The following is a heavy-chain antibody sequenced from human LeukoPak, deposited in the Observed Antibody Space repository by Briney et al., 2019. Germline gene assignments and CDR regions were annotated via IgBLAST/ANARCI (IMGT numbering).Heavy chain of an antibody. Sequence: SETLSLTCAVSGGSISSSNWWSWIRQPPGKGLEWIGEIYHSGSTNYNPSLKSRVTISVDTSKNQFSLKLSSVTAADTAVYYCARSSESYDSSGYYSYYFDYWGQGTLVTVSS. D-gene: IGHD3-22*01. V-gene: IGHV4-4*02. CDR1: GGSISSSNW. CDR2: IYHSGST. J-gene: IGHJ4*02. CDR3: ARSSESYDSSGYYSYYFDY.